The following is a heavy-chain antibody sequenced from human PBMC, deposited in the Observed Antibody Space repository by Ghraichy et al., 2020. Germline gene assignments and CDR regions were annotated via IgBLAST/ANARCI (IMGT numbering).Heavy chain of an antibody. Sequence: GGSLRLSCAASGFTFSSYWMSWVRQPPGKGLECVANIKQDGSEKNYVDSVKGRFTISRDNAKNLLYLQMNSLRADDTAVYYCAVSKWLGYWGQGTLVTVSS. CDR3: AVSKWLGY. CDR1: GFTFSSYW. J-gene: IGHJ4*02. CDR2: IKQDGSEK. D-gene: IGHD6-19*01. V-gene: IGHV3-7*01.